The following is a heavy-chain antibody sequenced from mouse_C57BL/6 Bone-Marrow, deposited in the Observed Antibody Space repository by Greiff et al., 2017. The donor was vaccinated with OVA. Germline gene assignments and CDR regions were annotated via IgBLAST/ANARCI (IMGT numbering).Heavy chain of an antibody. V-gene: IGHV6-6*01. CDR1: GFTFSDAW. D-gene: IGHD4-1*01. CDR2: IRNKANNHAT. Sequence: EVMLVESGGGLVQPGGSMKLSCAASGFTFSDAWMDWVRQSPEKGLEWVAEIRNKANNHATYYAESVKGRFTISRDDSKSSVYLQMNSLRAEDTGIYYCTGELTGTNYYFDYWGQGTTLTVSS. CDR3: TGELTGTNYYFDY. J-gene: IGHJ2*01.